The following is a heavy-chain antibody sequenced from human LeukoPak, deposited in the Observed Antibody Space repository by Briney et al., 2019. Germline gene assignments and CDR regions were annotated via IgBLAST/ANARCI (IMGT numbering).Heavy chain of an antibody. CDR3: ARKSGLEYFDL. J-gene: IGHJ2*01. D-gene: IGHD6-25*01. CDR2: VYYSGTT. V-gene: IGHV4-59*01. CDR1: DGSISTYY. Sequence: SETLSLTCTVSDGSISTYYWSWIRQPPGKGLEWIGHVYYSGTTNYNPSLKSRVTISVHTSNKQFSLKLSSVTAADTAVYYCARKSGLEYFDLWGRGTLVPVSS.